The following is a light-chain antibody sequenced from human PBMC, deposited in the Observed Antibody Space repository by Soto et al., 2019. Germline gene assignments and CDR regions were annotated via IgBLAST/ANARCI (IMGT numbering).Light chain of an antibody. CDR1: SSDVGGYNY. CDR3: SSYTSSSTLAYV. V-gene: IGLV2-14*01. CDR2: GVS. Sequence: QSALTQPASVSGSPGQSITISCTGTSSDVGGYNYVSWYQQHPGKAPKLMIYGVSNRPPGVSNRFSGSKSGNTASLTISGLQAEDEADYYCSSYTSSSTLAYVFGTGTKLTVL. J-gene: IGLJ1*01.